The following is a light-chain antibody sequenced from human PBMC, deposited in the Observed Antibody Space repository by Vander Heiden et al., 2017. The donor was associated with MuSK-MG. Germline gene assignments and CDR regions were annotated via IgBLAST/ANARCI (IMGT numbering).Light chain of an antibody. CDR2: EVG. V-gene: IGLV2-18*02. CDR3: SADRSSSVVV. CDR1: RSDVGQFDF. J-gene: IGLJ2*01. Sequence: QSALTQPPSVSGSPGQSATISCTGTRSDVGQFDFVSLYQQSPGTVPKLIIFEVGQRPAAVPDCFSGSKSGNTASMTISGLRDEDEAEYYCSADRSSSVVVFGGGTKATVL.